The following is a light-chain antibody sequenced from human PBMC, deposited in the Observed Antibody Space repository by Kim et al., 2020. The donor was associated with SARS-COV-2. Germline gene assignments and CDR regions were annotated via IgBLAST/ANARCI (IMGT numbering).Light chain of an antibody. V-gene: IGLV1-40*01. Sequence: VTIPGTGSSSNIGANFDVHWYQQVPGTAPKRLIYANNNRPSGVSERFSGSKSGTSASLVITGLQAEDEADYYCQSYDSSLSASGVFGGGTQLTVL. CDR3: QSYDSSLSASGV. CDR2: ANN. J-gene: IGLJ3*02. CDR1: SSNIGANFD.